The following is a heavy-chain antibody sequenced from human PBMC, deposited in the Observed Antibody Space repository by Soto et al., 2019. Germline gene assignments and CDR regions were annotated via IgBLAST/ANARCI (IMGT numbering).Heavy chain of an antibody. J-gene: IGHJ4*02. Sequence: GGSLRLSCAASGFTFSGSAMHWGRQASGKGLEWVGRIRSKANSYATAYAASVKGRFTISRDDSKNTAYLQMNSLKTEDTAVYYCTRRYDFWSGSEAYWGQGTLVTVS. D-gene: IGHD3-3*01. CDR3: TRRYDFWSGSEAY. V-gene: IGHV3-73*01. CDR1: GFTFSGSA. CDR2: IRSKANSYAT.